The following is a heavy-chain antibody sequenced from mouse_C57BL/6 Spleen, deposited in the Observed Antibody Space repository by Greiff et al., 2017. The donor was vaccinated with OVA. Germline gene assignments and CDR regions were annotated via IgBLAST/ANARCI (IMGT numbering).Heavy chain of an antibody. D-gene: IGHD2-4*01. CDR3: NPDYDYGFAD. J-gene: IGHJ3*01. CDR2: IYPGNSDT. Sequence: EVQLQQSGPVLARPGASVKMSCKTSGYTFTSYWMHWVKQRPGPGLEWIGAIYPGNSDTSYNQKFKGKATLTAVTSASTAYMELISLTNEDSAVYDCNPDYDYGFADWGQGTLVTVSA. CDR1: GYTFTSYW. V-gene: IGHV1-5*01.